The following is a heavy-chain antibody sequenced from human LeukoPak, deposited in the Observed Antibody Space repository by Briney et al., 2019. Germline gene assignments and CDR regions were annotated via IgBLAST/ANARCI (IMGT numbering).Heavy chain of an antibody. J-gene: IGHJ4*02. Sequence: GASVKVSCKASGYTFTSYGISWVRQAPGQGLEWMGWISAYNGNTNYAQKFQGRVTITADKSTSTAYMELSSLRSEDTAVYYCARVSAQQWLVLWGQGTLVTVSS. D-gene: IGHD6-19*01. CDR3: ARVSAQQWLVL. CDR2: ISAYNGNT. V-gene: IGHV1-18*01. CDR1: GYTFTSYG.